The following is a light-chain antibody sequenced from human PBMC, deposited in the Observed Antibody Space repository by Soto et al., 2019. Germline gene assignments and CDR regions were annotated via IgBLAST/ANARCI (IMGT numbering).Light chain of an antibody. J-gene: IGLJ1*01. CDR3: CSYASSSILGV. CDR2: EVT. CDR1: SSDIGTYNL. Sequence: QSALTQPASVSGSPGQSITISCTGTSSDIGTYNLVSWYQQHPDKAPKLMIYEVTKRPSGVSNRFSGSKSGNTASLTISGLQVEDEADYYCCSYASSSILGVFGTGTQLTVL. V-gene: IGLV2-23*02.